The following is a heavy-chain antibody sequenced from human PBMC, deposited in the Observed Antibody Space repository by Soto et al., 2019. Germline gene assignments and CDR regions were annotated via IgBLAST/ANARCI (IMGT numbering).Heavy chain of an antibody. CDR2: ISGSGGSA. V-gene: IGHV3-23*01. CDR1: GFTFNNYA. D-gene: IGHD6-19*01. J-gene: IGHJ3*01. Sequence: GSLRLSCTTSGFTFNNYAMNWVRQAPGKGLEWVSFISGSGGSAYYADSVQGRFTISRDNSRNTLYLQMNSLRAEDTAIYSCVREGGGWYSPGSFDLWGRGTKVTVSS. CDR3: VREGGGWYSPGSFDL.